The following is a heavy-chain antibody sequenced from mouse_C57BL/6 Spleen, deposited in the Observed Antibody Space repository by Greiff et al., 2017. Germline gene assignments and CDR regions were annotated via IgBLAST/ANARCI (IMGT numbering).Heavy chain of an antibody. Sequence: EVQLQQSGAELVRPGASVKLSCTASGFNIKDYYMHWVKQRPEQGLEWIGRIDPEDGDTEYAPKFQGKATMTADTSSNTAYLQLSSLTSEDTAVYYCTTPAYYSNYVWFAYWGQWTLVTVSA. J-gene: IGHJ3*01. D-gene: IGHD2-5*01. V-gene: IGHV14-1*01. CDR2: IDPEDGDT. CDR3: TTPAYYSNYVWFAY. CDR1: GFNIKDYY.